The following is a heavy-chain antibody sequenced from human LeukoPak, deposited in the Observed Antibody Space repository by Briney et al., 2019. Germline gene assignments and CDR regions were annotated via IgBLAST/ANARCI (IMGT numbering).Heavy chain of an antibody. Sequence: GGSLRLSCAASGFTFDDYAMHWVRQAPGKGPEWVSGISWNSGSIGYADSVKGRFTISRDNSKNTLYLQMNSLRAEDTAVYYCAKDHYYGSGSYYSLVPYFDYWGQGTLVTVSS. CDR1: GFTFDDYA. CDR3: AKDHYYGSGSYYSLVPYFDY. V-gene: IGHV3-9*01. J-gene: IGHJ4*02. D-gene: IGHD3-10*01. CDR2: ISWNSGSI.